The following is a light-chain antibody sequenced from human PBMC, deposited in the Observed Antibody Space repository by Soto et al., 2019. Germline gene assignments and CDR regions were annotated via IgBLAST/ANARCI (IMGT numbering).Light chain of an antibody. CDR1: SGYSNYK. CDR3: GADHGSGSNFVYV. Sequence: QSVLTQPPSASASLGASVTLTCTLSSGYSNYKVDWYQQRPGKGPRLGMRVGTGGIVGSKEDGIPDRFPVLGAGLNRYLTIKNIQEEDESDYHCGADHGSGSNFVYVFGTGTKVTVL. V-gene: IGLV9-49*01. CDR2: VGTGGIVG. J-gene: IGLJ1*01.